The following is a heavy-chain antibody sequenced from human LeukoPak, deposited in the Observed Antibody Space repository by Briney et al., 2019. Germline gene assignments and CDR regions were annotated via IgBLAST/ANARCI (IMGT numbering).Heavy chain of an antibody. CDR3: ARTGSYGSGSYSHY. CDR2: IIPIFGTA. D-gene: IGHD3-10*01. J-gene: IGHJ4*02. Sequence: SVKVSCKASGGTFSSYAISWVRQAPGQGLEWMGGIIPIFGTANYAQKFQGRVTITADESTSTAYMELSSLRSEDTAVCYCARTGSYGSGSYSHYWGQGTLVTVSS. CDR1: GGTFSSYA. V-gene: IGHV1-69*13.